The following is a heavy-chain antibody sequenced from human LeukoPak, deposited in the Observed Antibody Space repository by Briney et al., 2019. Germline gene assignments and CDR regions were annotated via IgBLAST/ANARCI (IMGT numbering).Heavy chain of an antibody. D-gene: IGHD1-26*01. CDR3: ARENSGSPAWFDP. J-gene: IGHJ5*02. Sequence: ASVKVSCKASGYTFTGYYMHWVRQAPGQGLAWMGIINPSGGSTSYAQKCQGRFTMTRDMSTSTVYMELSSLRSEDTAVYYCARENSGSPAWFDPWGQGTLVTVSS. V-gene: IGHV1-46*01. CDR2: INPSGGST. CDR1: GYTFTGYY.